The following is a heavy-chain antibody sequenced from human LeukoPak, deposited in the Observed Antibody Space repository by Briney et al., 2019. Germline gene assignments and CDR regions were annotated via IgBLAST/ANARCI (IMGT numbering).Heavy chain of an antibody. D-gene: IGHD2-15*01. Sequence: GGSLRLSCAASGFTFSSYGMHWVRQAPGKGLQWVAFIRYDGSNKYYADSVKGRFTISRDNSKNTLYLQMNSLRAEDTAVYYCAKDGCSGVSCPYYHYYYYMDVWGKGTTVTVSS. CDR3: AKDGCSGVSCPYYHYYYYMDV. V-gene: IGHV3-30*02. J-gene: IGHJ6*03. CDR1: GFTFSSYG. CDR2: IRYDGSNK.